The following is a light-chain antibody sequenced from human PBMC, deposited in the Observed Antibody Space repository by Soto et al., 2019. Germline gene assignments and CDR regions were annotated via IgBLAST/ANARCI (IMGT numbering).Light chain of an antibody. CDR3: SSFAGYNNYVI. CDR2: EVS. J-gene: IGLJ2*01. V-gene: IGLV2-8*01. Sequence: QPVLTQPPSASGSPGQSVTISCAGTSSDVGGYNYVSWYQQHPGKAPKLMIYEVSKRPSGVPDRFSGTKSGNTASLTVSGLQAEDEADYYCSSFAGYNNYVIFGGGTKVTVL. CDR1: SSDVGGYNY.